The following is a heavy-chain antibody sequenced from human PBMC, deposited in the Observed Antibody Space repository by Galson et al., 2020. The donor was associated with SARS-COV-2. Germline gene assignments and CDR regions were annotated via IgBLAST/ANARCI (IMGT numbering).Heavy chain of an antibody. Sequence: SETLSLTCAVYGGSFSGYYWSWIRQPPGKGLEWIGEINHSGSTNYNHSLKSRVTISVDTSKNQFSLKLSSVTAADTAVYYCARGRFPKFNMIVVVIRSGAFDIWGQVTMVTVSS. CDR3: ARGRFPKFNMIVVVIRSGAFDI. D-gene: IGHD3-22*01. CDR1: GGSFSGYY. J-gene: IGHJ3*02. CDR2: INHSGST. V-gene: IGHV4-34*01.